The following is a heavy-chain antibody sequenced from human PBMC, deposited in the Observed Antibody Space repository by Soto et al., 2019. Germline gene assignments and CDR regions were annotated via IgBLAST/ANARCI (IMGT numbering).Heavy chain of an antibody. J-gene: IGHJ4*02. CDR3: ASRPSDVYYYGVFDY. V-gene: IGHV3-7*03. D-gene: IGHD3-10*01. Sequence: TVGSLRLSCEASGFSFRNHWMTWVRQAPGRGLEWVANIKQDGTEKYYVDSVKGRFIISRDNARNSLYLQMNSLRAEDTAVYYCASRPSDVYYYGVFDYWGQGTLVTVSS. CDR2: IKQDGTEK. CDR1: GFSFRNHW.